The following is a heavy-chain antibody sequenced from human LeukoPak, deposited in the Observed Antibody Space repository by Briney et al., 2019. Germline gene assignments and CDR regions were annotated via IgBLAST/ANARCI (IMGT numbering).Heavy chain of an antibody. CDR2: ITSSSSYI. J-gene: IGHJ4*02. V-gene: IGHV3-21*01. CDR1: GFTFSTYN. CDR3: ASPAYGDYALFDY. D-gene: IGHD4-17*01. Sequence: GGSLRLSCAASGFTFSTYNMNWVRQAPGKGLEWVSSITSSSSYIYYADSVKGRFTISRDNVKNSLYLQMNSLRAEDTAVYYCASPAYGDYALFDYWGQGTLVTVSS.